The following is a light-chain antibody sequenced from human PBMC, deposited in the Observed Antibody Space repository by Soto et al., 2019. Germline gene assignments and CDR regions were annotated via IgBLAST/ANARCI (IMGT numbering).Light chain of an antibody. Sequence: QSALTQPASVSGSPGQSITISCTGTSSDIGAYGYVSWYQQHPTRAPKLIIFDVNDRPSGVSDRFSGSKSGNTASLTISGLQADDESDYVCSSYTIVSPHVVFGGGTKLTVL. J-gene: IGLJ2*01. CDR1: SSDIGAYGY. CDR3: SSYTIVSPHVV. V-gene: IGLV2-14*01. CDR2: DVN.